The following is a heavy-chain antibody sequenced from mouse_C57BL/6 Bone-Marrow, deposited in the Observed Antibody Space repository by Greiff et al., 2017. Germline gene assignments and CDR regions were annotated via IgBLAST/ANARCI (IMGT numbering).Heavy chain of an antibody. CDR3: ARWRLAWFAY. D-gene: IGHD4-1*01. J-gene: IGHJ3*01. V-gene: IGHV14-2*01. CDR2: IDPEDGET. CDR1: GFNIKDYY. Sequence: EVQLVESGAELVKPGASVKLSCTASGFNIKDYYMHWVKQRTEQGLEWIGRIDPEDGETKYAPKFQGKATITADTSANTAYLQLSSLPSEYTAVCYCARWRLAWFAYWGQGTLVTVSA.